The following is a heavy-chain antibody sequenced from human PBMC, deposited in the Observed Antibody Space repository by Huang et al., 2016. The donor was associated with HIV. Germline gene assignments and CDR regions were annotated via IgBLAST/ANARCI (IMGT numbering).Heavy chain of an antibody. D-gene: IGHD3-3*01. Sequence: QLHLQESGPGLVKPSETLSLICTVSGCSISNNGYYWGWIRQPPGKGLDWSGRVYYSGTTSYNPSLKSRVAISMDMTKNEFSLRLRSLSAADSAIYYCARHCPLQYRDLWTGFSYYFDFWGQGSPVTVSS. J-gene: IGHJ4*02. CDR1: GCSISNNGYY. CDR2: VYYSGTT. CDR3: ARHCPLQYRDLWTGFSYYFDF. V-gene: IGHV4-39*01.